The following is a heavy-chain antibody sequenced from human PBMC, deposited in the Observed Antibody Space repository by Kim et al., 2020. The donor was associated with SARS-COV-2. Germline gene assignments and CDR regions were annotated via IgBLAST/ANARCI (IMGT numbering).Heavy chain of an antibody. CDR2: ISYDGSNK. CDR3: AKGSITIFGVAVSGNWFEP. V-gene: IGHV3-30*18. CDR1: GFTFSSYG. J-gene: IGHJ5*02. Sequence: GGSLRLSCAASGFTFSSYGMHWVRQAPGKGLEWVAVISYDGSNKYYADSVKGRFTISRDNSKNTLYLQMNSLRAEDTAVYYCAKGSITIFGVAVSGNWFEPWGHGALGTVSS. D-gene: IGHD3-3*01.